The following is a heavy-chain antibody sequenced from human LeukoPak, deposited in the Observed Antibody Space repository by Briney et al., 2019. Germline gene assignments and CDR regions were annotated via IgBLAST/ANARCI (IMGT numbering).Heavy chain of an antibody. CDR3: AKVGFGELLPDY. Sequence: RRSLRHSCAASGFTFSSYGMHSVRQAPRKELERVALISHDRSNKYYADSVKGRFTISRDNSKNTLYLQMNSLRAEDTAVYYCAKVGFGELLPDYWGQGTLVTVSS. V-gene: IGHV3-30*18. J-gene: IGHJ4*02. CDR1: GFTFSSYG. CDR2: ISHDRSNK. D-gene: IGHD3-10*01.